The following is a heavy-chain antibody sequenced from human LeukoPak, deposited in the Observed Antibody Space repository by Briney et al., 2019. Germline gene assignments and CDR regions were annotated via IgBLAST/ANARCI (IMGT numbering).Heavy chain of an antibody. V-gene: IGHV3-21*01. J-gene: IGHJ4*02. CDR2: ISSSSSYI. Sequence: GGSLRLSCAASGFTFSSYSMNWVRQAPGKGLEWVSSISSSSSYIYYADSVKGRFTISRDNAKNSLYLQMNSLRAEDTAVYYCARDKWLTTTHYFDYWGQGTLVTVSS. D-gene: IGHD4-11*01. CDR3: ARDKWLTTTHYFDY. CDR1: GFTFSSYS.